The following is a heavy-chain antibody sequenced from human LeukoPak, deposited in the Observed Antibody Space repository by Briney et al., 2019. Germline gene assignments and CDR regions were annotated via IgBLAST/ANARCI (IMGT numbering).Heavy chain of an antibody. CDR3: ARVFIVVVPAARYFDY. V-gene: IGHV4-30-2*01. Sequence: SETLSLTCTVSGGSISSGGYYWSWIRQPPGKGLEWIGYIYHSGSTYYNPSLKSRVTISVDRSKSQFSLKLSSVTAADTAVYYCARVFIVVVPAARYFDYWGQGTLVTVSS. CDR2: IYHSGST. D-gene: IGHD2-2*01. CDR1: GGSISSGGYY. J-gene: IGHJ4*02.